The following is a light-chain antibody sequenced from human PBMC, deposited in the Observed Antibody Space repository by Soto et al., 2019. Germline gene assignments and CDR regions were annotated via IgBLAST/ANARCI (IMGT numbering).Light chain of an antibody. V-gene: IGLV2-14*01. J-gene: IGLJ1*01. CDR2: EVT. CDR3: SSYTSSSTLEV. Sequence: QSALTQPASVSGSPGQSITMSCTGTSSDVGGYNYVSWYQQHPGKAPKLMIYEVTNRPSGVSNRFSGSKSGNTASLTISGLQAEDEADYYCSSYTSSSTLEVFGTGTKVTVL. CDR1: SSDVGGYNY.